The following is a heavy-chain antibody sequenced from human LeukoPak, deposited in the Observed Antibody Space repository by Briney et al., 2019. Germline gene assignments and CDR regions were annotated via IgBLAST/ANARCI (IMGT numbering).Heavy chain of an antibody. CDR3: AKDSGWYYFDY. Sequence: GGSLRLSCAASGFTFSSYSMNWVRQAPGKGLEWVSSISGSDGSAYFADSVKGRFTISRDNSKNTLYLQMNSLRAEDTAVYYCAKDSGWYYFDYWGQGTLVTVSS. J-gene: IGHJ4*02. D-gene: IGHD2-15*01. CDR2: ISGSDGSA. CDR1: GFTFSSYS. V-gene: IGHV3-23*01.